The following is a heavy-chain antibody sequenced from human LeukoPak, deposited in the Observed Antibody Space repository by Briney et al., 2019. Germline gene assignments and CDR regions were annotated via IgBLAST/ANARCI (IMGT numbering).Heavy chain of an antibody. V-gene: IGHV1-8*01. CDR2: MNPNSGNT. J-gene: IGHJ5*02. D-gene: IGHD6-19*01. Sequence: ASVTVSCKASGYTFTSYDINWVRQATGQGLEWMGWMNPNSGNTGYAQKFQGRVTMTRNTSISTAYMELSSLRSEDTAVYYCARGTSSGWYSWFDPWGQGTLVTVSS. CDR3: ARGTSSGWYSWFDP. CDR1: GYTFTSYD.